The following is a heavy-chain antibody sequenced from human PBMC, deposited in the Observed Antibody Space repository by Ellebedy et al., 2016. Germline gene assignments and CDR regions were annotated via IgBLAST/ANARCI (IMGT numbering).Heavy chain of an antibody. Sequence: GSLRLXXTVSGGSISSSDDYWGWVRQITGKGLEWVGSIHYSGTTSDHPSLKSRVTISVDKFNNQVSLSLTAVTAADTGLYYWASHSNDYWTKYFDQWGQGTLVTVSS. D-gene: IGHD3-3*01. CDR2: IHYSGTT. CDR1: GGSISSSDDY. CDR3: ASHSNDYWTKYFDQ. V-gene: IGHV4-39*01. J-gene: IGHJ4*02.